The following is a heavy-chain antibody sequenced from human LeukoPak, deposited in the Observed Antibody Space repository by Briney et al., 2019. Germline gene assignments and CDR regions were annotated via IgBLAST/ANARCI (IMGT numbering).Heavy chain of an antibody. D-gene: IGHD3-22*01. J-gene: IGHJ4*02. CDR1: GFTFSSYA. CDR2: ISVGGGTS. Sequence: PGGSLRLSCAASGFTFSSYAMSWVRQAPGKGLEWVSGISVGGGTSYYADSVKGRFTISRENSRNTLYLQMNSLRAEDTAVYYCAKESGSGYYVSPDYWGQGTLVTVSS. CDR3: AKESGSGYYVSPDY. V-gene: IGHV3-23*01.